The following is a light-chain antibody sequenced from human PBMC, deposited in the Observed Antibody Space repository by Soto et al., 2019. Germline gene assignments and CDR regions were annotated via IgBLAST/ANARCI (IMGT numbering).Light chain of an antibody. V-gene: IGLV2-23*02. Sequence: QSALTQPASVSGSPGQSITISCTGTSSDVGSYNLVSWYQQHPGKAPKLMIYEVSKRPSGVSNRFSGSKSGNTASLTISGLQAEDEADYYCYFKVFGGGTQLTVL. J-gene: IGLJ2*01. CDR1: SSDVGSYNL. CDR2: EVS. CDR3: YFKV.